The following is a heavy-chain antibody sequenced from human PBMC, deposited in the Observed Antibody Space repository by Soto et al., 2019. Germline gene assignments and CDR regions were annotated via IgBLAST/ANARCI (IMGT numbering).Heavy chain of an antibody. V-gene: IGHV4-30-2*01. CDR3: ARLGYWDY. Sequence: SETLSLTCAVSGGSISSGGYSWSWIRQPPGKGLEWIGYMYHSGSTYYNPSLKSRVTISIDRSKNQFSLKLSSVTAADTAVYYCARLGYWDYWGQGTLVTVSS. CDR2: MYHSGST. CDR1: GGSISSGGYS. J-gene: IGHJ4*02.